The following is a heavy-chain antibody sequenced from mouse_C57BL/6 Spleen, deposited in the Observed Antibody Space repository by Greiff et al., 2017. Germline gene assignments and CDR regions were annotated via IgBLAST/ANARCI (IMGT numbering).Heavy chain of an antibody. D-gene: IGHD1-1*01. CDR1: GYAFSSSW. CDR2: IYPGDGDT. J-gene: IGHJ4*01. V-gene: IGHV1-82*01. Sequence: QVQLQQSGPELVKPGASVKISCKASGYAFSSSWMNWVKQRPGKGLEWIGRIYPGDGDTNYNGKFKGKATLTADKSSSTAYMQLSSLTSEDSAVYFCARHPSYYDSSYYAMDYWGQGTSVTVSS. CDR3: ARHPSYYDSSYYAMDY.